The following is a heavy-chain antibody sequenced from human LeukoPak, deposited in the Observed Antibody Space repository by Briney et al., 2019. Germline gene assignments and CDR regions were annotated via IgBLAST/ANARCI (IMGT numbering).Heavy chain of an antibody. Sequence: SQTLSLTCTVSGGSISSGRYYWNCIQQPAGKGLECIGRIYTSGSTDYNPSLKSRVTISLDTSKKQSSLKLNSVTAADTAVYYCAKDGAPYSTGWYSWGQGTLVTVSS. CDR3: AKDGAPYSTGWYS. J-gene: IGHJ5*02. CDR2: IYTSGST. CDR1: GGSISSGRYY. V-gene: IGHV4-61*02. D-gene: IGHD6-19*01.